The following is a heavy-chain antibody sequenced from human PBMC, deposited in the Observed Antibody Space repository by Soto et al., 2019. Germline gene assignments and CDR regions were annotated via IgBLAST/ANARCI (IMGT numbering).Heavy chain of an antibody. V-gene: IGHV1-2*02. CDR1: GYTFSGYF. J-gene: IGHJ4*02. CDR2: MNPNSGGT. D-gene: IGHD6-13*01. Sequence: QVQLVQSGADVKKPGASVKVSCKTSGYTFSGYFMHWLRQAPGQGLEWMGWMNPNSGGTDYAQNFQGRVSMTWDTSISTAYMELSRLRSDDTAIYYCARGYNSSSWRVFVYWGQGTLVTVSS. CDR3: ARGYNSSSWRVFVY.